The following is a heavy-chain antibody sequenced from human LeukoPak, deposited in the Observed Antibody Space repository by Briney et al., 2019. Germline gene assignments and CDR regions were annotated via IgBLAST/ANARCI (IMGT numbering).Heavy chain of an antibody. D-gene: IGHD6-19*01. CDR3: ARPGVAGTLELDY. CDR1: GYSFTSYW. Sequence: GESLKISCKGSGYSFTSYWIGWVREMPGKGLEWMGIIYAGDSDTRYSPSFQGQVTISADKSISTAYLQWSSLKAADTAMYYCARPGVAGTLELDYWGQGTLVTVSS. V-gene: IGHV5-51*01. J-gene: IGHJ4*02. CDR2: IYAGDSDT.